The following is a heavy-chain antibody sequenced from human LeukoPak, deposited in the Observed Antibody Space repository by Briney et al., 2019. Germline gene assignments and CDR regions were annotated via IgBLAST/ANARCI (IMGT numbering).Heavy chain of an antibody. CDR2: IYYSGST. D-gene: IGHD3-3*01. CDR1: GGSISSYY. CDR3: ARGGRFLEWLSRSYYYYYMDV. J-gene: IGHJ6*03. Sequence: PSETLSLTCTVSGGSISSYYWSWIRQPPGKGLEWIGYIYYSGSTNYNPSLKSRVTISVDTSKNQFSLKLSSVTAADTAVYYCARGGRFLEWLSRSYYYYYMDVWGKGTTVTVSS. V-gene: IGHV4-59*01.